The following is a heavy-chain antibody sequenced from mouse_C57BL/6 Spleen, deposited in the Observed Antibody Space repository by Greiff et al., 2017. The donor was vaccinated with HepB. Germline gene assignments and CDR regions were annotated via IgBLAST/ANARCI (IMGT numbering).Heavy chain of an antibody. J-gene: IGHJ1*03. CDR3: ARRTNYYGNYYWYFDV. CDR2: IYIGNGYT. CDR1: GYTFTSYG. Sequence: EVKLQQSGAELVRPGSSVKMSCKTSGYTFTSYGINWVKQRPGQGLEWIGYIYIGNGYTEYNEKFKGKATLTSDTSSSTAYMQLSSLTSEDSAIYFCARRTNYYGNYYWYFDVWGTGTTVTVSS. D-gene: IGHD2-1*01. V-gene: IGHV1-58*01.